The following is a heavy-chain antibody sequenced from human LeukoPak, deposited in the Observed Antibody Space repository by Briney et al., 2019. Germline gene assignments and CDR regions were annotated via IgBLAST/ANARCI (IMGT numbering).Heavy chain of an antibody. CDR2: IYHSGST. CDR1: GGSISSGGYY. CDR3: ARAGIAVATY. D-gene: IGHD6-19*01. J-gene: IGHJ4*02. Sequence: SETLSLTCTVSGGSISSGGYYWSWIRQPPGKGLEWIGYIYHSGSTYYSPSLRSRVTISVDRSKNQFSLKLSSVTAADTAVYYCARAGIAVATYWGQGTLVTVSS. V-gene: IGHV4-30-2*01.